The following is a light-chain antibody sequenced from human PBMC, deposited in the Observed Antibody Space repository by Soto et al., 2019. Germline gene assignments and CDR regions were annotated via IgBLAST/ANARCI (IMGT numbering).Light chain of an antibody. Sequence: IQITQSPSTQSSSVGDRVTITCLASQSISTWLAWYQQKPGKAPNLLIYDASTLQSGVPSRFSGSGSGTEFTLTISSLQPDDFATYYCQQDNSYSRTFGQGTKVDIK. V-gene: IGKV1-5*01. CDR1: QSISTW. J-gene: IGKJ1*01. CDR3: QQDNSYSRT. CDR2: DAS.